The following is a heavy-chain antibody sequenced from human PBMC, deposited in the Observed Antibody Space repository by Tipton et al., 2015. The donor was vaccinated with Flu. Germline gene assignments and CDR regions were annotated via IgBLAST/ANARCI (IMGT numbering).Heavy chain of an antibody. CDR2: IYHSGST. CDR3: ASHSYSRGRAGH. V-gene: IGHV4-39*07. D-gene: IGHD4-11*01. Sequence: TLSLTCTVSGGSINRSHYYWGWIRQPPGKGLEWIGSIYHSGSTFYHPSLKSRVTISVDTSKNQFSLKLSSVTAADTAVFYCASHSYSRGRAGHWGQGTLVTVSS. CDR1: GGSINRSHYY. J-gene: IGHJ4*02.